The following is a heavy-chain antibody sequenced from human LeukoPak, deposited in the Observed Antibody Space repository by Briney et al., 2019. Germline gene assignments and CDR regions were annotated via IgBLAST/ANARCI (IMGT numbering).Heavy chain of an antibody. CDR3: ARVYGGNFYYYYYYMDV. CDR2: MNPNSGNT. Sequence: ASVKVSCKASGYTFTGYYMHWVRQATGQGLEWMGWMNPNSGNTGYAQKFQGRVTMTRNTSISTAYMELSSLRSEDTAVYYCARVYGGNFYYYYYYMDVWGKGTTVTISS. J-gene: IGHJ6*03. CDR1: GYTFTGYY. V-gene: IGHV1-8*02. D-gene: IGHD4-23*01.